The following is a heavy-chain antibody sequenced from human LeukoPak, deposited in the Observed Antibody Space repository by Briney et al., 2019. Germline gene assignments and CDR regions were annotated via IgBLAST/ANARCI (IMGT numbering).Heavy chain of an antibody. Sequence: VRTLRLSCAASGFTFSSYGMHWVREAPGKGLERVAVISYDGSNKYYADSVKGRFTISRDNSKNTLYLQMNSLRAEDTAVYYCASGRRGDYYDSSGYYDFWGQGTLVTVSS. CDR1: GFTFSSYG. CDR2: ISYDGSNK. V-gene: IGHV3-30*03. CDR3: ASGRRGDYYDSSGYYDF. J-gene: IGHJ4*02. D-gene: IGHD3-22*01.